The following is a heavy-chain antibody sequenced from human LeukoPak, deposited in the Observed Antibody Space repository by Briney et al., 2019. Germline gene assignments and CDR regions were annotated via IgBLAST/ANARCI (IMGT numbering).Heavy chain of an antibody. J-gene: IGHJ6*03. CDR1: GFTFSNAW. CDR2: IKSKTDGGTT. Sequence: GGSLRLSCAAYGFTFSNAWMSWVRQAPGKGLEWVGRIKSKTDGGTTDYAAPVKGRFTISRDDSKNTLYLQMNSLKTEDTAVYYCTTGATLSYYYYMDVWGKGTTVTVSS. CDR3: TTGATLSYYYYMDV. D-gene: IGHD5-24*01. V-gene: IGHV3-15*01.